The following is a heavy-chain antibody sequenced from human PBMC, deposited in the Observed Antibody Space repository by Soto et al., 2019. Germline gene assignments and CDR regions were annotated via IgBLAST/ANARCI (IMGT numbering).Heavy chain of an antibody. CDR1: GGTFSNYA. V-gene: IGHV1-69*13. Sequence: ASVKVSCKASGGTFSNYAFSRVRQAPGQGLEWMGGILPIFTTATYAPKFQDRVTITADESTSTVYMDLSSLRSEDTALYYCAKDIGFQQHLFVFDNWGQGTLVTVSS. CDR3: AKDIGFQQHLFVFDN. J-gene: IGHJ4*02. CDR2: ILPIFTTA. D-gene: IGHD6-13*01.